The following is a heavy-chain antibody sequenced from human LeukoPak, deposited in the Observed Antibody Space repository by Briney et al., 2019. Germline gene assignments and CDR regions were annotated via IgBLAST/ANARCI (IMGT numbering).Heavy chain of an antibody. V-gene: IGHV3-21*01. CDR2: ISSSSSYI. CDR3: ARPSDILTGYYPFFDY. D-gene: IGHD3-9*01. J-gene: IGHJ4*02. Sequence: GGSLRLSCAASGFTFSSYSMNWVRQAPGKGLEWVSSISSSSSYIYYADSVKGRFTISRDNAKNSLYLQMNSLRAEDTAVYYCARPSDILTGYYPFFDYWGQGTLVTVSS. CDR1: GFTFSSYS.